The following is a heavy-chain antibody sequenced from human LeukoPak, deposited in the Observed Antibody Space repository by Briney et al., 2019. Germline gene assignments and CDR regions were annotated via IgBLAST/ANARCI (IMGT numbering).Heavy chain of an antibody. D-gene: IGHD3-10*01. CDR3: ERERITMVRGVNEASRSPYYYGMDV. CDR1: GFSFSIYW. CDR2: IKQKRSEK. V-gene: IGHV3-7*01. Sequence: GGSLRLSCAASGFSFSIYWISCVRDALEKGGEWVANIKQKRSEKYYMHSVKGAFTISRDNAKNTLYLQMNSLRAEDTAVYYCERERITMVRGVNEASRSPYYYGMDVWGKETTVSVLS. J-gene: IGHJ6*04.